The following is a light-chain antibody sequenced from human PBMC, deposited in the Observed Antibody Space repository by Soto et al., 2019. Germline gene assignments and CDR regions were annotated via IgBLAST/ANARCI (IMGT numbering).Light chain of an antibody. J-gene: IGLJ1*01. V-gene: IGLV3-1*01. Sequence: SYELTQPPSLSVSPGRTASITCSGDKLGQKYVYWYQQKPGQSPVLVIYHDSKRPSGIPERFSGSNSGNTATLTISGTQPLDEAEYSCQAWDNRNGIFGTGTKLTVL. CDR2: HDS. CDR3: QAWDNRNGI. CDR1: KLGQKY.